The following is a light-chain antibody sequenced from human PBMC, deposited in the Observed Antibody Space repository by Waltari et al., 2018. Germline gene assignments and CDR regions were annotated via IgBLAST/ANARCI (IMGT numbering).Light chain of an antibody. CDR3: QQFGNSVVT. CDR2: ATS. V-gene: IGKV3-20*01. J-gene: IGKJ4*01. CDR1: QSVSRSY. Sequence: EAVLTQSPGPLSLSPGERVTLPCRASQSVSRSYLAWYQQKPGQAPRLLIYATSTRATGIPDRFSGSGSGTDFTLTISRLEPEDFAVYYCQQFGNSVVTFGGGAKVEIK.